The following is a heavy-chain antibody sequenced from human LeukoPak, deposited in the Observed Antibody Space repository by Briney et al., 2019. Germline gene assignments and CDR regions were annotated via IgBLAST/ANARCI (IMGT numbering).Heavy chain of an antibody. D-gene: IGHD6-13*01. J-gene: IGHJ1*01. V-gene: IGHV4-34*01. CDR2: INHSGST. CDR3: ARAPSPGIAAPPFQH. Sequence: PSETLSLTCAVYGGSFSGYYWSWIRQPPGKGLEWIGEINHSGSTNYNPSLKSRVTISVDTSKNQFSLKLSSVTAAHTAVYYCARAPSPGIAAPPFQHWGQGTLVTVSS. CDR1: GGSFSGYY.